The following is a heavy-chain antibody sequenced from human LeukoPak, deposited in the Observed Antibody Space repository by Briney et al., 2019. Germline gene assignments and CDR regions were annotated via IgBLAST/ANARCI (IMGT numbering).Heavy chain of an antibody. Sequence: PGGSLRLSCAASGFTFSIYSMNWVRQAPGKGLEWVSYISSSSSTIYYADSVKGRFTISRDNAKNSLYLQMNSLRAEDTAVYYCARTRRGIAVAGKNDAFEIWGQGTMVTVSS. J-gene: IGHJ3*02. D-gene: IGHD6-19*01. CDR2: ISSSSSTI. CDR3: ARTRRGIAVAGKNDAFEI. V-gene: IGHV3-48*04. CDR1: GFTFSIYS.